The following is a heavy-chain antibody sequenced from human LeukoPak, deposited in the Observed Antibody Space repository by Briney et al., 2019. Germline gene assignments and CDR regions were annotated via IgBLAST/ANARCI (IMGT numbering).Heavy chain of an antibody. CDR2: INSDGIST. J-gene: IGHJ3*02. CDR3: ARDHTYYGSGSYAFDI. D-gene: IGHD3-10*01. Sequence: PGGSLRLSCAASGFTFSNCWMHWVRQAPGKGLVWVSRINSDGISTSYADSVKGRFTISRDDAKSTLYLQMNSLRADDTAVYYCARDHTYYGSGSYAFDIWGQGTMVTVSS. V-gene: IGHV3-74*01. CDR1: GFTFSNCW.